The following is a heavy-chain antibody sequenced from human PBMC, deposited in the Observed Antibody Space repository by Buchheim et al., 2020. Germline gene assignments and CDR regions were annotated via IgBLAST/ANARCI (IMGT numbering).Heavy chain of an antibody. J-gene: IGHJ6*02. CDR2: ISYDGSNK. CDR3: AKGVYSSGWRYYYYYYGMDV. V-gene: IGHV3-30*18. Sequence: QVQLVESGGGVVQPGRSLRLSCAASGFTFSSYGMHWVRQAPGKGLEWVAVISYDGSNKYYADSVKGRFTISRDNSKNTLYRQMNSLRAEDTAVYYCAKGVYSSGWRYYYYYYGMDVWGQGTT. CDR1: GFTFSSYG. D-gene: IGHD6-19*01.